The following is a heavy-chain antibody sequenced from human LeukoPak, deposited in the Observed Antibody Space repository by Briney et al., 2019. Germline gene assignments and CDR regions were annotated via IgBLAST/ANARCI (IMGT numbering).Heavy chain of an antibody. Sequence: GASVKVSCKAPGYTFTSYDINWVRQATGQGLEWMGWMNPNSGNTGYAQKFQGRVTMTRNTSISTAYMELSSLRSEDTAVYYCARQGSSTSGIDYWGQGTLVTVSS. V-gene: IGHV1-8*01. D-gene: IGHD2-2*01. CDR3: ARQGSSTSGIDY. CDR1: GYTFTSYD. CDR2: MNPNSGNT. J-gene: IGHJ4*02.